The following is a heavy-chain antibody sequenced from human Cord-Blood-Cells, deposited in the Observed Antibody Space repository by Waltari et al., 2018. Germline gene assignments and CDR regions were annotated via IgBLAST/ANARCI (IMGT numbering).Heavy chain of an antibody. V-gene: IGHV3-23*01. Sequence: EVQLLESGGGLVPPGGSLCLSCAASGFTFRSFAMSWVRQAPGKGLEWVSAISGSGGSTYYADSVKGRFTISRDNSKNTLYLQMNSLRAEDTAVYYCAKDRDAFDIWGQGTMVTVSS. J-gene: IGHJ3*02. CDR3: AKDRDAFDI. CDR2: ISGSGGST. CDR1: GFTFRSFA.